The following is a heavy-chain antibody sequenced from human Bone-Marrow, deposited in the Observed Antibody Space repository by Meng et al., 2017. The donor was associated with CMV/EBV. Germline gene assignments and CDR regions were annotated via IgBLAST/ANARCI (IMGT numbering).Heavy chain of an antibody. CDR2: ISAYNGNT. J-gene: IGHJ1*01. CDR1: GYPFTSYG. V-gene: IGHV1-18*01. D-gene: IGHD3-3*01. Sequence: VQAGGEVQEPGASVNVSCKASGYPFTSYGICWVRQAPGQGLGWGGWISAYNGNTNYAQKLQGRVTMTTDTSTSTAYMELRSLRSDDTAVYYCARDDYDFWSGYPKYFQHWGQGTLVTVSS. CDR3: ARDDYDFWSGYPKYFQH.